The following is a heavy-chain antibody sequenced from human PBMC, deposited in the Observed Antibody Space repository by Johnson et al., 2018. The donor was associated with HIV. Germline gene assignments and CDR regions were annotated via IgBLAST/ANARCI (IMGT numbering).Heavy chain of an antibody. CDR1: GFTFSSFG. V-gene: IGHV3-30*03. CDR2: ISYDGSNK. J-gene: IGHJ3*02. Sequence: VQLLESGGGVVQPGRSLRLSCVASGFTFSSFGMHWVRQAPGKGLEWVAVISYDGSNKYYADSVKGRFTISRDNSKNTLYLQMGSLRAEDMAVYYCARRDNDAFDIWGQGTMVTVSS. CDR3: ARRDNDAFDI.